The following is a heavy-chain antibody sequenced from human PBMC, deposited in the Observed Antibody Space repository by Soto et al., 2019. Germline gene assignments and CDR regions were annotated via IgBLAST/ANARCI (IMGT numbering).Heavy chain of an antibody. J-gene: IGHJ4*01. D-gene: IGHD3-10*01. Sequence: QVQLQESGPGLVEPSQTLSLTCTVSAVSISNDGYFWTWIRQRPGKGPEWIGYISNSGSSFSNPPLRSRLAFSMDTSKNPFSLKLTSMTAADTAIYSCASRVPRRSSLGVFDSWGHGTMVTVSS. V-gene: IGHV4-31*03. CDR1: AVSISNDGYF. CDR2: ISNSGSS. CDR3: ASRVPRRSSLGVFDS.